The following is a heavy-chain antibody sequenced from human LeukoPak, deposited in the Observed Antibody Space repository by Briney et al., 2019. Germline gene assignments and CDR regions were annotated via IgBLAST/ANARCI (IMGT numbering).Heavy chain of an antibody. D-gene: IGHD6-13*01. Sequence: ASAKVSCKASGYTFTSYDINWVRQATGQGLEWMGWMNPNSGNTGYAQKFQGRVTMTRNTSISTAYMELSSLRSEDTAVYYCARGFVAGSWYNYWGQGTLVTVSS. V-gene: IGHV1-8*01. J-gene: IGHJ4*02. CDR1: GYTFTSYD. CDR3: ARGFVAGSWYNY. CDR2: MNPNSGNT.